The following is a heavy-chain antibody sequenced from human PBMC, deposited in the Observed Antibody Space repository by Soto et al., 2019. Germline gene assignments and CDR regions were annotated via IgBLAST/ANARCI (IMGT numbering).Heavy chain of an antibody. CDR2: IRSKANSYAT. V-gene: IGHV3-73*01. Sequence: WGSLRLSCAASGFTFSGSAMHWVRQASGKXLEWVGRIRSKANSYATAYAASVKGRFTISRDDSKNTAYLQMNSLKTEDTAVYYCTRLQSGSYPYYYYDMDVWGQGATVTVSS. D-gene: IGHD1-26*01. CDR3: TRLQSGSYPYYYYDMDV. J-gene: IGHJ6*02. CDR1: GFTFSGSA.